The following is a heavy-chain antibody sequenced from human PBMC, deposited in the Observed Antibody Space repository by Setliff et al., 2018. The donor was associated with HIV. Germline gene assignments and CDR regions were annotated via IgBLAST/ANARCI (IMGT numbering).Heavy chain of an antibody. Sequence: PSETLSLTCTVSGGSISSHYWTWIRQPPGKGLEWIGYTYYSGRTNYNPSLKSRVTISVDTSRNQFSLKLSSVTAADTAVYYCASQPAYSTDWYPPGYFDHWGQGTLVTVSS. CDR1: GGSISSHY. D-gene: IGHD6-19*01. J-gene: IGHJ4*02. CDR3: ASQPAYSTDWYPPGYFDH. CDR2: TYYSGRT. V-gene: IGHV4-59*08.